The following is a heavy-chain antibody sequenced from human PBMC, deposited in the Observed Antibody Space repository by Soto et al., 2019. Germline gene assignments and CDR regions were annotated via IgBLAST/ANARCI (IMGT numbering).Heavy chain of an antibody. D-gene: IGHD3-3*01. Sequence: ASVKVSCKASGYTFTSYDINWVRQATGQGLEWMGWMNPNSGNTGYAQKFQGRVTMTRNTSISTAYMELSSLRSEDTAVYYCARGELRFLEWLPDHYYYYGMDVWGQGTTVTVSS. CDR3: ARGELRFLEWLPDHYYYYGMDV. V-gene: IGHV1-8*01. CDR1: GYTFTSYD. J-gene: IGHJ6*02. CDR2: MNPNSGNT.